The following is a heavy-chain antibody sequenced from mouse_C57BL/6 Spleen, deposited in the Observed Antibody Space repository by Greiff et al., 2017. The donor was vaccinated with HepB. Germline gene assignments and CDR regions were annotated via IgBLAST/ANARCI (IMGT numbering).Heavy chain of an antibody. J-gene: IGHJ4*01. CDR2: NYPGNSDT. D-gene: IGHD1-1*01. Sequence: VQLQQSGTVLARPGASVKMSCKTSGYTFTSYWMHWVKQRPGQGLEWIGANYPGNSDTSYNQKFKGKAKLTAVTSASTAYMELSSLTNEDSAVYYCTRFSTVVATGNAMDYWGQGTSVTVSS. V-gene: IGHV1-5*01. CDR3: TRFSTVVATGNAMDY. CDR1: GYTFTSYW.